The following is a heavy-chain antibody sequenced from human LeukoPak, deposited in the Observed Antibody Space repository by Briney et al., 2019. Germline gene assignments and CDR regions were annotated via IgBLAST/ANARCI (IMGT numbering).Heavy chain of an antibody. J-gene: IGHJ4*02. CDR3: AKDSSSYAQKGVYFDY. D-gene: IGHD3-16*01. CDR1: GFIFSESA. Sequence: PGGSLRLSCEASGFIFSESAMHWVRQAPGKGLEWVTFIRYDGRDKYYADSVKGRFTISRDNSKNTLYLQMNSLRAEDTATYYCAKDSSSYAQKGVYFDYWGQGSLVTVSS. V-gene: IGHV3-30*02. CDR2: IRYDGRDK.